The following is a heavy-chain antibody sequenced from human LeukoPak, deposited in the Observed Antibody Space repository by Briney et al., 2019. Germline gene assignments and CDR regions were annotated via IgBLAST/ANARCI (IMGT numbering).Heavy chain of an antibody. V-gene: IGHV4-59*01. D-gene: IGHD4-23*01. J-gene: IGHJ4*02. CDR3: ARDTYGGNFDY. CDR1: GGSISSYY. CDR2: IYYSGST. Sequence: SETLSLTCTVSGGSISSYYWSWIRRPPGKGLEWIGYIYYSGSTNYNPSLKSRVTISVDTSKNQFSLKLSSVTAADTAVYYCARDTYGGNFDYWGQGTLVTVSS.